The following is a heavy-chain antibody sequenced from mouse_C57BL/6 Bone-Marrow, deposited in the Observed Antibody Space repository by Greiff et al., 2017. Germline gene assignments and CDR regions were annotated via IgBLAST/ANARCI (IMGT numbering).Heavy chain of an antibody. CDR2: INPNNGGT. J-gene: IGHJ2*01. CDR1: GYTFTDYN. Sequence: EVQLQQSGPELVKPGASVKIPCKASGYTFTDYNMDWVKQSHGKSLEWIGDINPNNGGTIYNQKFKGKATLTVDKSSSPAYMELRSLTSEDTAVYYCARVSSGYVDFDYWGQGTTLTVSS. D-gene: IGHD3-2*02. V-gene: IGHV1-18*01. CDR3: ARVSSGYVDFDY.